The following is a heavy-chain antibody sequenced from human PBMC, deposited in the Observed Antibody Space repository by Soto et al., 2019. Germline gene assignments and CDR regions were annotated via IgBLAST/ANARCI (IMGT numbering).Heavy chain of an antibody. J-gene: IGHJ4*02. V-gene: IGHV3-53*01. D-gene: IGHD6-13*01. Sequence: PGGSLRLSCAASGFTVSSNYMSWVRQAPGKGLEWVSVIYSGGSTYYADSVKGRFTISRDNSKNTLYLQMNSLRAEDTAVYYCARAKYSSSLFDYWGQGTMVTVYS. CDR2: IYSGGST. CDR3: ARAKYSSSLFDY. CDR1: GFTVSSNY.